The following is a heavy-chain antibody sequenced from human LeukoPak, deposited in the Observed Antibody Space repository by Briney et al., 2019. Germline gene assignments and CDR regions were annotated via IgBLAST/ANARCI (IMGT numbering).Heavy chain of an antibody. CDR2: ISHSGDT. CDR1: GVSISGHY. V-gene: IGHV4-59*08. Sequence: SETLSLTCSVSGVSISGHYWSWIRLPPGKGLEWIGYISHSGDTRYSPSLKSRVTISLDTSKNQFSLTLNSVTAPDTAVYYCARQPISGWDFDYWGQGTLVTVSS. CDR3: ARQPISGWDFDY. J-gene: IGHJ4*02. D-gene: IGHD6-19*01.